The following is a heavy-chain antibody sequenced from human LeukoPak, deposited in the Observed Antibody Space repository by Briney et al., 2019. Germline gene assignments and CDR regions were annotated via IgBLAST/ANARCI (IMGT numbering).Heavy chain of an antibody. Sequence: GGSLRLSCVASGFSFSNHGMHWVRQAPGKGLEWVSVIASDGGAKFYADSVKGRFTLSRDNSKNMFFLQMNFLTVEDTAIYYCAREATWGQWYFDHWGQGTPVTVSS. D-gene: IGHD6-19*01. V-gene: IGHV3-30*03. CDR1: GFSFSNHG. CDR2: IASDGGAK. CDR3: AREATWGQWYFDH. J-gene: IGHJ4*02.